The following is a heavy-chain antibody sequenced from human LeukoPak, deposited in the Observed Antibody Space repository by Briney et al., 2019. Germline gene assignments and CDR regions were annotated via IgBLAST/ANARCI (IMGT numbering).Heavy chain of an antibody. V-gene: IGHV7-4-1*02. CDR2: INTNTGNP. D-gene: IGHD3-22*01. J-gene: IGHJ4*02. Sequence: ASVKVSCKASGYTFTGYYMHWVRQAPGQGLEWMGWINTNTGNPTYAQGFTGRFVFSLDTSVSTAYLQISSLKAEDTAVYYCARDRYYYDSSGYGGPFDYWGQGTLVTVSS. CDR1: GYTFTGYY. CDR3: ARDRYYYDSSGYGGPFDY.